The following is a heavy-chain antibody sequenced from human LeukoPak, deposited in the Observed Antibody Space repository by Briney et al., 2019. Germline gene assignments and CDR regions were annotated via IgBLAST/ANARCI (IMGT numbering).Heavy chain of an antibody. D-gene: IGHD1-20*01. CDR3: ARPNWNYWHFDL. J-gene: IGHJ2*01. CDR1: GGAVTSDY. V-gene: IGHV4-59*02. Sequence: SETLSLTCTVFGGAVTSDYWSWIRQPPGKGLEWIGYIHYTGRTSYNPSLESRVSISVDMSKNQFSLKVSSVTAADTAVYYCARPNWNYWHFDLWGRGTLVTVSS. CDR2: IHYTGRT.